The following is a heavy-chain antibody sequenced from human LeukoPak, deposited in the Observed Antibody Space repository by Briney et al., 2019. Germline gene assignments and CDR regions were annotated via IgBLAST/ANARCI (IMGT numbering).Heavy chain of an antibody. CDR3: ARSYSGYDNYFDY. V-gene: IGHV1-69*04. CDR1: GGTFSSYA. D-gene: IGHD5-12*01. Sequence: SVKVSCKASGGTFSSYAISWVRQAPGQGLEWMGRIIPILGIANYAQKFQGRVTITADKSTSTAYMELSSLRSEDTAVYYCARSYSGYDNYFDYWGQGTLVTVSS. J-gene: IGHJ4*02. CDR2: IIPILGIA.